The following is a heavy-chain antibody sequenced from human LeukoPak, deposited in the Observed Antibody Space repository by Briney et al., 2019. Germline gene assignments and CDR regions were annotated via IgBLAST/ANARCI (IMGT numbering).Heavy chain of an antibody. CDR1: GGSFSGYY. V-gene: IGHV4-34*01. J-gene: IGHJ4*02. Sequence: SDTLSLTCAVYGGSFSGYYWSWIRQPPGKGLEWIGEINHSGSTNYNPSLKSRVTISVDTSKNQFSLKLSSVTAADTAVYYCARGRQSLTGYFLTRPRRYYYFDYWGQGTLVTVSS. CDR3: ARGRQSLTGYFLTRPRRYYYFDY. D-gene: IGHD3-9*01. CDR2: INHSGST.